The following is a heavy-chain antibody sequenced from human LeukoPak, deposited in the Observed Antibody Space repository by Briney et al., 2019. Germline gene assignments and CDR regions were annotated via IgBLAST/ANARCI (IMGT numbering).Heavy chain of an antibody. Sequence: SETLSLTCTVSGGSISSYYWSWIRQSPGKGLEWIGYIYYSGSTNYNPSLRSRVTISVDTSKNQFSLKLSSVTAADTAVYHCARSRVHYDYVWGSAINWFDPWGQGTLVTVSS. J-gene: IGHJ5*02. D-gene: IGHD3-16*01. CDR3: ARSRVHYDYVWGSAINWFDP. V-gene: IGHV4-59*08. CDR2: IYYSGST. CDR1: GGSISSYY.